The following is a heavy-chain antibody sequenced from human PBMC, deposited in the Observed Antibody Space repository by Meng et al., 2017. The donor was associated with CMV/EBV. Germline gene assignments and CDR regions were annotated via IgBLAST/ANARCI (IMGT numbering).Heavy chain of an antibody. CDR1: GFTFSSYA. D-gene: IGHD6-13*01. CDR2: RSYDGSNK. V-gene: IGHV3-30*04. CDR3: ASMGGIIAAAGTGYY. Sequence: SGFTFSSYAMHWVRQAPGKGLEWVAVRSYDGSNKYYAGSVKGRFTISRDNSKNTLYLQMNSLRAKDTAVYYCASMGGIIAAAGTGYYWGQGTLVTVSS. J-gene: IGHJ4*02.